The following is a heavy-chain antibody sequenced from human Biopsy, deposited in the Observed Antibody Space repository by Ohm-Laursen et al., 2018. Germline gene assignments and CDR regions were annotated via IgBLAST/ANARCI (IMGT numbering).Heavy chain of an antibody. V-gene: IGHV4-31*03. CDR2: ISYNERT. Sequence: TLSLTCSVSGASVKTSCYFWAWIRQRPGKGLKWIGYISYNERTHYNPSLTSRLAISFDTSNNRISLQLRSVSVADTAVYYCVREPKTGTAEAWYFDLWGRGSPVTVPS. J-gene: IGHJ2*01. D-gene: IGHD3-9*01. CDR3: VREPKTGTAEAWYFDL. CDR1: GASVKTSCYF.